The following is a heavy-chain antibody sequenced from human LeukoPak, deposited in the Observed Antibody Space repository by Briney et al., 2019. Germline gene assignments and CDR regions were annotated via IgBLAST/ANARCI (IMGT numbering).Heavy chain of an antibody. Sequence: GESLKISCKGSGYSFTNDWISWVRQMPGKGLEWMAIIYPGNSDTRYSPSFQGQVTISADKSISTAYLQWSSLKASDTAMYYCAREGAVGESYFRHWGQGTLVTVSS. V-gene: IGHV5-51*01. J-gene: IGHJ1*01. D-gene: IGHD4-23*01. CDR1: GYSFTNDW. CDR2: IYPGNSDT. CDR3: AREGAVGESYFRH.